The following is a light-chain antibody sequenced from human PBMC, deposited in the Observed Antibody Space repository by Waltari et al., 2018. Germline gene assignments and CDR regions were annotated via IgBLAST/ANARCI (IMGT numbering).Light chain of an antibody. CDR1: HDIGKH. CDR3: QQYVHLVT. V-gene: IGKV1-33*01. Sequence: DIQMTQSPSSLSASVGDRVTIACQASHDIGKHLNWYQQKLGKAPKLLIYDASNLETGVPSRVSGSGSGTDFTFTISGLQPEDIATYYCQQYVHLVTFGQGTRLEI. CDR2: DAS. J-gene: IGKJ5*01.